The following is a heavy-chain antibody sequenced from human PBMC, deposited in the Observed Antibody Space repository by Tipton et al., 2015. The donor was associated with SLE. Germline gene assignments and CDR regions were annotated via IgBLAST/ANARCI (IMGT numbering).Heavy chain of an antibody. V-gene: IGHV4-59*01. CDR2: IYYSGST. CDR1: GGSISSYY. CDR3: ARDCYGGNSACFDY. D-gene: IGHD4-23*01. J-gene: IGHJ4*02. Sequence: SLTCTVSGGSISSYYWSWIRQPPGKGLEWIGYIYYSGSTNYNPSLKSRVTISVDTSKNQFSLKLSSVTAADTAVYYCARDCYGGNSACFDYWGQGTLVTVSS.